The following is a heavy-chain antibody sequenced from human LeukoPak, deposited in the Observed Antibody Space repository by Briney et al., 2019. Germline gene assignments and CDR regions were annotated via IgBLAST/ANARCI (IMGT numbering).Heavy chain of an antibody. Sequence: ASVKVSCKASGYTFTGYYMHWVRQAPGQGLEWMGWINPNSGGTNYAQKFQGRVTMTRDTSISTAYMELSRLRSGDTAVYYCERARGATWAEYYYYGMDVWGQGTTVTVSS. CDR3: ERARGATWAEYYYYGMDV. V-gene: IGHV1-2*02. CDR2: INPNSGGT. CDR1: GYTFTGYY. D-gene: IGHD5-12*01. J-gene: IGHJ6*02.